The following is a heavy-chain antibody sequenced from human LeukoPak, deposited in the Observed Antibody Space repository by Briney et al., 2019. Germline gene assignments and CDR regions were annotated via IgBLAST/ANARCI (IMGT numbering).Heavy chain of an antibody. Sequence: GGSLRLSCAASGFTFSSYAMHWVRQAPGKGLEWVAVISYDGSNKYYADSVKGRFTISRDNSKNTLYLQMNSLRAEDTAVYYCARSGGLEWLADVWGKGTTVTASS. J-gene: IGHJ6*04. V-gene: IGHV3-30-3*01. CDR2: ISYDGSNK. CDR3: ARSGGLEWLADV. D-gene: IGHD3-3*01. CDR1: GFTFSSYA.